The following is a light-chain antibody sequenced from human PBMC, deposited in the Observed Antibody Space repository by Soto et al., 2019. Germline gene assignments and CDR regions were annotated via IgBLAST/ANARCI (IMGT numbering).Light chain of an antibody. CDR3: SSYTSNSTLYV. V-gene: IGLV2-14*01. CDR1: SSDVGNYNY. J-gene: IGLJ1*01. Sequence: QSALTQPASVSGSPGQSITISCTGTSSDVGNYNYVSWYRQHPGKAPKLMIYEVSNRPSGFSNRFSGSKSGNTASLTISGLQAEDEADYYCSSYTSNSTLYVFGTGTKLPVL. CDR2: EVS.